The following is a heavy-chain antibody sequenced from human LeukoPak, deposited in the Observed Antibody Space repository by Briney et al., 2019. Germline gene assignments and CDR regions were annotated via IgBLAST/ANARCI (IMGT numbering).Heavy chain of an antibody. D-gene: IGHD3-10*01. CDR3: ARRKYYGSGSYLRFDY. CDR1: GGSFSGYY. Sequence: SETLSLTCAVYGGSFSGYYWSWIRQPPGKGLEWIGEINHSGSTNYNPSLKSRVTISVDTSKNQFSLKLSSVTAADTAVYYCARRKYYGSGSYLRFDYWGQGTLVTVSS. J-gene: IGHJ4*02. CDR2: INHSGST. V-gene: IGHV4-34*01.